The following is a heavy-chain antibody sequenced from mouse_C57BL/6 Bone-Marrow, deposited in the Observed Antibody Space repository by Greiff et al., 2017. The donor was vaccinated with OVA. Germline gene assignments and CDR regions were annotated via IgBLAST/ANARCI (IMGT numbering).Heavy chain of an antibody. D-gene: IGHD1-1*01. Sequence: EVKLVESGGGLVQPGGSLSLSCAASGFTFTDYYMSWVRQPPGKALEWLGFIRNKANGYTTEYSASVKGRFTIFRDNSQSILYRQMNALRAEDSATYYCARFDRLLRYYFDYWGQGTTLTVSS. J-gene: IGHJ2*01. CDR3: ARFDRLLRYYFDY. V-gene: IGHV7-3*01. CDR2: IRNKANGYTT. CDR1: GFTFTDYY.